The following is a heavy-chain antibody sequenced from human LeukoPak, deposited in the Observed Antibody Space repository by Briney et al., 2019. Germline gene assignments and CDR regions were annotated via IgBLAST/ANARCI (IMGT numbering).Heavy chain of an antibody. CDR3: ARDATFNLDN. D-gene: IGHD3-16*01. CDR1: GFTCSNYW. V-gene: IGHV3-7*01. J-gene: IGHJ4*02. CDR2: IKQDGSEK. Sequence: PGGSLRLSCAASGFTCSNYWMSWVRQAPGKGLEWVANIKQDGSEKYYVDSVKGRFTISRDNAKNSLYLQMNSLRAEDTAIYYCARDATFNLDNWGQGTLVTVSS.